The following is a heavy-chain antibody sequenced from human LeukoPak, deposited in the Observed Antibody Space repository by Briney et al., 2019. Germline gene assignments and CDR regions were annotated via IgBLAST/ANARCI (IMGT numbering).Heavy chain of an antibody. J-gene: IGHJ4*02. D-gene: IGHD3-10*01. CDR3: ARLWFGESHFDY. V-gene: IGHV3-30-3*01. CDR1: GFTFSSYA. Sequence: GRSLRLSCAASGFTFSSYAMHWVRQAPGKGLEWVAVTSYDGSNKYYADSVKGRFTISRDNSKNTLYLQMNSLRAEDTAVYYCARLWFGESHFDYWGQGTLVTVSS. CDR2: TSYDGSNK.